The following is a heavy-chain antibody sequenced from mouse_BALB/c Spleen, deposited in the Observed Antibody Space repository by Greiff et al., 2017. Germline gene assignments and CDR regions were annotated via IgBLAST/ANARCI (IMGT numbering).Heavy chain of an antibody. V-gene: IGHV5-12-2*01. CDR3: ARGVTTVVPYAMDY. CDR1: GFTFSSYT. Sequence: EVMLVESGGGLVQPGGSLKLSCAASGFTFSSYTMSWVRQTPEKRLEWVAYISNGGGSTYYPDTVKGRFTISRDNAKNTLYLQMSSLKSEDTAMYYCARGVTTVVPYAMDYWGQGTSVTVSS. CDR2: ISNGGGST. J-gene: IGHJ4*01. D-gene: IGHD1-1*01.